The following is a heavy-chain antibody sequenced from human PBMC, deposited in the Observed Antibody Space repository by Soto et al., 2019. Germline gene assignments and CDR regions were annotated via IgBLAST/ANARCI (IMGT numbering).Heavy chain of an antibody. CDR1: GFTFSSYA. CDR2: ISYDGSNK. CDR3: ARDQEMTTVTTESYFDY. J-gene: IGHJ4*02. Sequence: QVQLVESGGGVVQPGRSLRLSCAASGFTFSSYAMHWVRQAPGKGLEWVAVISYDGSNKYYADSVKGRFTISRDNSKNTLYLQMNSVSAQDTAVYYCARDQEMTTVTTESYFDYWGQGTLVTVSS. V-gene: IGHV3-30-3*01. D-gene: IGHD4-17*01.